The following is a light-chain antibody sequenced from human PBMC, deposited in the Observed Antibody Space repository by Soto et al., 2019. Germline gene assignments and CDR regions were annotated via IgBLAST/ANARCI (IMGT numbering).Light chain of an antibody. CDR2: DVS. CDR1: SSDVGGYNY. J-gene: IGLJ2*01. Sequence: QSVLTQPPSASGTPGQRVTISCSGSSSDVGGYNYVSRYQQHPGKAPKLMIYDVSKRPSGVPDRFSGSKSGNTASLTISGLQAEDEADYYCCSYAGTYTVVFGGGTQLTVL. V-gene: IGLV2-11*01. CDR3: CSYAGTYTVV.